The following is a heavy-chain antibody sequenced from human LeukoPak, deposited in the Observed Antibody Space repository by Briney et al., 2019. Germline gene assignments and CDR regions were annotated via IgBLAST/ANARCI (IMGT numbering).Heavy chain of an antibody. D-gene: IGHD2-15*01. V-gene: IGHV3-48*01. CDR1: GFTFSSYA. J-gene: IGHJ4*02. CDR2: ISSSGSTI. CDR3: AKADPAGYSGDY. Sequence: GGSLRLSCAASGFTFSSYAMHWVRQAPGKGLEWVSYISSSGSTIDYADSVKGRFTISRDNSKNTLYLQMNSLRAEDTAVYYCAKADPAGYSGDYWGQGTLVTVSS.